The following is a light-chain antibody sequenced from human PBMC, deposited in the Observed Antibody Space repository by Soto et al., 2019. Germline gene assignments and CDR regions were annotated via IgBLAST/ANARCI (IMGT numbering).Light chain of an antibody. V-gene: IGKV3-20*01. CDR2: GAS. Sequence: EIVLTQSPGTLSLSPGERATLSCRASQSVSSSYLAWYQQKPGQAPRLRIYGASSRATGIPDRFSGSGSGTDFTLTISRLEPEDFAVYYCQQYGISPYTFGQGTKLEIK. CDR1: QSVSSSY. CDR3: QQYGISPYT. J-gene: IGKJ2*01.